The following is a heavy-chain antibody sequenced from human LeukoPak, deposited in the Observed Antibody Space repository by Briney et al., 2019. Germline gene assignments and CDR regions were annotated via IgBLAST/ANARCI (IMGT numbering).Heavy chain of an antibody. J-gene: IGHJ6*03. V-gene: IGHV4-34*01. D-gene: IGHD3-10*01. CDR3: AGHSGLWFGELYLYYYYYMDV. Sequence: SETLSLTCAVYGGSFSGYYWSWIRQPPGKGLEWIGEINHSGSTNYNPSLKSRVTISVDTSKNQFSLKLSSVTAADTAVYYCAGHSGLWFGELYLYYYYYMDVWGKGTTVTISS. CDR1: GGSFSGYY. CDR2: INHSGST.